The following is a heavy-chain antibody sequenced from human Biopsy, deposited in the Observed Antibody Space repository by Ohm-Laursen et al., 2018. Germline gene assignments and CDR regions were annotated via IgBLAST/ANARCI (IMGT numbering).Heavy chain of an antibody. CDR1: GFTFDNYA. D-gene: IGHD6-19*01. V-gene: IGHV3-9*01. Sequence: LRLSCTASGFTFDNYAMNWVRQAPGKGLEWVSGISWNSGSVIYADSVKGRFTISRDNAKNSLYLQMHSLRAEDTAFYYCAKASGYSSGWPIDYWGQGNLVTVSS. CDR3: AKASGYSSGWPIDY. CDR2: ISWNSGSV. J-gene: IGHJ4*02.